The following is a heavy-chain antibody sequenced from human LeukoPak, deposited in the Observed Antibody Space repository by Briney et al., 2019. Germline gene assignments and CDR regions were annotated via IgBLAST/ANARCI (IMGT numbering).Heavy chain of an antibody. D-gene: IGHD2-2*01. CDR1: GGSISSGSYY. J-gene: IGHJ5*02. V-gene: IGHV4-61*02. CDR2: FYTSGST. CDR3: ATRRIVVVPAAQRWFDP. Sequence: PSETLSLTCTVSGGSISSGSYYWSWIRQPAGKGLEWIGRFYTSGSTNYNPSLKSRVTISVDTSKNQFSLKLSSVTAADTAVYYCATRRIVVVPAAQRWFDPWGQGTLVTVSS.